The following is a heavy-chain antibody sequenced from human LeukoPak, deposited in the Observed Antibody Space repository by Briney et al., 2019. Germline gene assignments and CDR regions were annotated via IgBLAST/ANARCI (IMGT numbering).Heavy chain of an antibody. CDR2: IYYSGST. CDR1: GGSISSYY. D-gene: IGHD5-18*01. Sequence: SETLSLTCTVSGGSISSYYWSWIRQPPGKGLEWIGYIYYSGSTNYNPSLKSRVTISVDTSKIQFSLKLSSVTAADTAVYYCARANGYSYEYWGQGTLVTVSS. CDR3: ARANGYSYEY. J-gene: IGHJ4*02. V-gene: IGHV4-59*01.